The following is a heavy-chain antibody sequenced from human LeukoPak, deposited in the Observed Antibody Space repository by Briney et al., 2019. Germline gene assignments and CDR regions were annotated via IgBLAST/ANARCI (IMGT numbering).Heavy chain of an antibody. CDR2: ISWNSGSI. D-gene: IGHD3-3*01. V-gene: IGHV3-9*01. Sequence: GGSLRLSCAASGFTFDDYAMHWVRQAPGKGLEWVSGISWNSGSIGYADSVKGRFTISRDNSKNTLYLQMNSLRAEDTAVYYCARATVLRFLEWLLPKYYYYYGMDVWGQGTTVTVSS. CDR3: ARATVLRFLEWLLPKYYYYYGMDV. CDR1: GFTFDDYA. J-gene: IGHJ6*02.